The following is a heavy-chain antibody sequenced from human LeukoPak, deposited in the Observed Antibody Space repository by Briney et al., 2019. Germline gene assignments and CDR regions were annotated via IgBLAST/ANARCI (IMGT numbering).Heavy chain of an antibody. V-gene: IGHV3-21*01. J-gene: IGHJ5*02. CDR3: ARDLDCSSSSCS. D-gene: IGHD2-2*01. CDR2: ISIRSHI. CDR1: GFTVRSYS. Sequence: GGSLRLSCSASGFTVRSYSRNWARHAPGKGREGVASISIRSHIYYADPVKGRFTIYRDNAKNSLYLQMNSLRADDTAVYYCARDLDCSSSSCSWGEGTLVTVSS.